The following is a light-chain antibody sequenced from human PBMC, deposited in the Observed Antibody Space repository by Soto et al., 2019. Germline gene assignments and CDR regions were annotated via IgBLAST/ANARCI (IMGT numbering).Light chain of an antibody. Sequence: EIVMTQSPATLSVSPGERATLSCRASQSVSGYLAWYQQKPGQPPRLLIYGASTRATGIPARFSGSGSGTEFTLTISSLQSEDFAMYYCQQYNNWLMLTFGGGTRVESK. CDR2: GAS. V-gene: IGKV3D-15*01. J-gene: IGKJ4*01. CDR1: QSVSGY. CDR3: QQYNNWLMLT.